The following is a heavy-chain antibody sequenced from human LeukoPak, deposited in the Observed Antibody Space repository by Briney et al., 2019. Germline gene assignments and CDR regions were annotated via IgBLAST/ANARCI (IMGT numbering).Heavy chain of an antibody. CDR2: ISGSGGST. Sequence: GGSLRLSCAASGFTFSSYAMSWVRQAPGKGLEWVSAISGSGGSTYYADSVKGRFTISRDNSKNTLYLQMNSLRAEDTAVYYCAKARVVRGVPYYFDYWGQGTLVTVSS. J-gene: IGHJ4*02. CDR1: GFTFSSYA. CDR3: AKARVVRGVPYYFDY. V-gene: IGHV3-23*01. D-gene: IGHD3-10*01.